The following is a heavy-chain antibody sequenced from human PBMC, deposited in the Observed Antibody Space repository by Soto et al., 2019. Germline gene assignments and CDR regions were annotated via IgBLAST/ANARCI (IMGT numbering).Heavy chain of an antibody. J-gene: IGHJ4*02. CDR3: AKSQEIGTHFFDS. V-gene: IGHV3-13*01. CDR1: GFTFSGFD. D-gene: IGHD6-13*01. CDR2: IGTAGDT. Sequence: GGSLRLSXEASGFTFSGFDMHWVRQPTGKGLEWVSSIGTAGDTYYAVSVKGRFTISRDNAKNSLSLQMNSLRAGDMAVYFCAKSQEIGTHFFDSWGQGTQVTVSS.